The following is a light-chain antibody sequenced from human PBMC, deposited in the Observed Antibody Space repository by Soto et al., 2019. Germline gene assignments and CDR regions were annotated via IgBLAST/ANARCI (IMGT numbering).Light chain of an antibody. Sequence: QSALTQPASVSGSPGQSITIACTGTRSDVGSYNLVSWYQQHPGKAPKLMIYEGSKRPSGVSNRFSGSKSGNTAYLTNSGLQSDDEADYYCCSYAGSSLYVFGTGTKLTVL. V-gene: IGLV2-23*01. CDR1: RSDVGSYNL. CDR3: CSYAGSSLYV. J-gene: IGLJ1*01. CDR2: EGS.